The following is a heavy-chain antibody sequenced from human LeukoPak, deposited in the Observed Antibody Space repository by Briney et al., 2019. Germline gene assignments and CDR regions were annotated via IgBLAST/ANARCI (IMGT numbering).Heavy chain of an antibody. V-gene: IGHV3-23*01. J-gene: IGHJ4*02. CDR3: AKTQGFFDH. CDR2: ISDGGDTT. CDR1: GFTFSNNG. Sequence: GGSLRLSCAASGFTFSNNGMTWVRQAPGKGMEWVTGISDGGDTTYDAGSVKGRSTVSRDNSKNILYLQMNSLRAEDTAIYYCAKTQGFFDHWGQGSLVTVSS.